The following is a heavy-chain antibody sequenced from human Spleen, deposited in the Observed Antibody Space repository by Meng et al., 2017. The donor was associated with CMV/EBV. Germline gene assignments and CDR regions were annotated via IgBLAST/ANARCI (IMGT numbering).Heavy chain of an antibody. V-gene: IGHV1-8*02. CDR3: ARGRITMVRGVKGWFDP. CDR1: GYTFTSYY. J-gene: IGHJ5*02. Sequence: QVQLVQSGAEVKKPGASVKVSCKASGYTFTSYYMHWVRQAPGQGLEWMGWMNPNSGNTGYAQKFQGRVTMTRNTSISTAYMELSSLRSEDTAVYYCARGRITMVRGVKGWFDPWGQGTLVTVSS. D-gene: IGHD3-10*01. CDR2: MNPNSGNT.